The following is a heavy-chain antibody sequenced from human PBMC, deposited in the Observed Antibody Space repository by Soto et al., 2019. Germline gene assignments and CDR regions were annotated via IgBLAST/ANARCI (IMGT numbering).Heavy chain of an antibody. D-gene: IGHD2-8*02. CDR3: ATSVGIAPTGEDGMDV. CDR1: GGTFSIYG. V-gene: IGHV1-69*01. Sequence: QVHLVQSGAEVKKTGSSVKVSCKASGGTFSIYGFSWVRQAPGQGPEWIGGIIPILTTPNYAQKFHGRVTIVADESMTTVYMELSSLKSEDTAVYYCATSVGIAPTGEDGMDVWGQGTSVTVSS. J-gene: IGHJ6*02. CDR2: IIPILTTP.